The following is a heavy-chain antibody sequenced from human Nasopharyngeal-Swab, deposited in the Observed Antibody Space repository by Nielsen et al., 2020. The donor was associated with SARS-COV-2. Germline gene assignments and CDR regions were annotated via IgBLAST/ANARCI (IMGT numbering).Heavy chain of an antibody. CDR1: GFTFGDYA. J-gene: IGHJ3*02. V-gene: IGHV3-49*03. CDR3: TRETLYDSSGYYRGGAFDI. CDR2: IRSKAYGGTT. D-gene: IGHD3-22*01. Sequence: GESLKISCTASGFTFGDYAMSWFRQAPGKGPEWVGFIRSKAYGGTTEYAASVKGRFTISRDDSKSIAYLQMNSLKTEDTAVYYCTRETLYDSSGYYRGGAFDIWGQGTMVTVSS.